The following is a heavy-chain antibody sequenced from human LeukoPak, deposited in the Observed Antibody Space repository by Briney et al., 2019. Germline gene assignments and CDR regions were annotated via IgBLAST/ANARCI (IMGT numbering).Heavy chain of an antibody. CDR1: GGSISSGSYY. J-gene: IGHJ3*02. V-gene: IGHV4-61*02. CDR2: IYTSGST. Sequence: PSETLSLTCTVSGGSISSGSYYWSWIRQPAGKGLEWIGRIYTSGSTNYNPSLKSRVTISVDTSKNQFSLKLSSVTAADTAVYYCARDDYYYDSSASDIWGQGTMVTVSS. CDR3: ARDDYYYDSSASDI. D-gene: IGHD3-22*01.